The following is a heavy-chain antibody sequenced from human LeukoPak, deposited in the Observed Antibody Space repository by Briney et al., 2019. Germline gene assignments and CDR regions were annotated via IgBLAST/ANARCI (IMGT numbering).Heavy chain of an antibody. CDR3: ARSAQQLVFDY. V-gene: IGHV3-30*03. Sequence: GGSLRLSCAASGSTFGSYGMHWVRQAPGKGLEWVAVISYDGSNKYYADSVKGRFTISRDNSKNTLYLQMNSLRAEDTAVYYCARSAQQLVFDYWGQGTLVTVSS. J-gene: IGHJ4*02. CDR2: ISYDGSNK. D-gene: IGHD6-13*01. CDR1: GSTFGSYG.